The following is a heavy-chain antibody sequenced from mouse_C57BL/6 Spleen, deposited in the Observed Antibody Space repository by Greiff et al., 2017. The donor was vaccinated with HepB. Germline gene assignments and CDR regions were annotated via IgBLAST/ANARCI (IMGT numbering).Heavy chain of an antibody. V-gene: IGHV1-72*01. CDR1: GYTFTSYW. D-gene: IGHD1-1*01. CDR3: ARVGLITTVGGYAMDY. CDR2: IDPNSGGT. Sequence: QVQLQQPGAELVKPGASVKLSCKASGYTFTSYWMHWVKQRPGRGLEWIGRIDPNSGGTKYNEKFKSKATLTVDKPSSTAYMQLSSRTSEDSAVYYCARVGLITTVGGYAMDYWGQGTSVTVSS. J-gene: IGHJ4*01.